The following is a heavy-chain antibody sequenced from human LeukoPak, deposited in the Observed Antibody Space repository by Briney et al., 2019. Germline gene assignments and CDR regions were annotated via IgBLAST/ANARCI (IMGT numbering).Heavy chain of an antibody. V-gene: IGHV4-59*01. CDR1: GGSISSYY. Sequence: SETLSLTCTVSGGSISSYYWSWIRQPPGKGLEWIGYIYYSGSTNYNPSLKSRVTISVDTSKNQFSLNLSSVTAADTAVYYCASYIYDTSGYYFGYWGQGTLVTVSP. D-gene: IGHD3-22*01. CDR2: IYYSGST. J-gene: IGHJ4*02. CDR3: ASYIYDTSGYYFGY.